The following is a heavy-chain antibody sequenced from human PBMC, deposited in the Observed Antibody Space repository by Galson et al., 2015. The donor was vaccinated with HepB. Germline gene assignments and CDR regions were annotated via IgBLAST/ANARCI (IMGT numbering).Heavy chain of an antibody. D-gene: IGHD1-26*01. Sequence: SLRLSCAASGFTFSSYGMHWVRQAPGKGLEWAAVIWYDGSNKYYADSVKGRFTISRDNSKNTLYLQMNSLRAEDTAVYYCARELSVGAPRPFDYWGQGTLVTVSS. CDR3: ARELSVGAPRPFDY. J-gene: IGHJ4*02. V-gene: IGHV3-33*01. CDR1: GFTFSSYG. CDR2: IWYDGSNK.